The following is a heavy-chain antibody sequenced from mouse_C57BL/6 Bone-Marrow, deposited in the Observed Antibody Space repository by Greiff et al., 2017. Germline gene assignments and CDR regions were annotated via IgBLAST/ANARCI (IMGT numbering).Heavy chain of an antibody. CDR3: ARSSTFFYYFDY. CDR2: FHPYNDDT. J-gene: IGHJ2*01. CDR1: GYTFTTYP. Sequence: VPLQPSGAELVKPGASVKMSCKASGYTFTTYPLEWMKQNHGKSLEWIGNFHPYNDDTKYNEKFKGKATLTVEKSSNTVYLELSRLTSDDSAVYYCARSSTFFYYFDYWGQGTTRTVSS. V-gene: IGHV1-47*01. D-gene: IGHD5-1*01.